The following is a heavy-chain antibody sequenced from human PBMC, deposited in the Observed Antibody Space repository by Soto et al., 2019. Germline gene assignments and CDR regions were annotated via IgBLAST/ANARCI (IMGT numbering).Heavy chain of an antibody. J-gene: IGHJ4*02. D-gene: IGHD3-22*01. CDR2: IYWDDDK. CDR3: AHYYDSSGYYWYYFDY. V-gene: IGHV2-5*02. CDR1: GFSLSTSGVG. Sequence: QITLKESGPTLVKPTQTLTLTCTFSGFSLSTSGVGVGWIRQPPGKALEWLALIYWDDDKRYSPSLKSRLTNHKGTSKNQVVLTMTNMDPVDTATYYCAHYYDSSGYYWYYFDYWGQGTLVTVSS.